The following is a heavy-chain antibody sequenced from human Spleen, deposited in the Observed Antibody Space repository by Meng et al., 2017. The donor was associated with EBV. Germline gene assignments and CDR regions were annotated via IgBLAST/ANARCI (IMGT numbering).Heavy chain of an antibody. D-gene: IGHD5-18*01. CDR2: IIPISYTA. J-gene: IGHJ4*02. V-gene: IGHV1-69*01. CDR3: ARESGRGYSSDY. CDR1: GGTLISY. Sequence: VQLGQVGAEGKKPGSSVKVSCKASGGTLISYINWVRQAPGQGLEWMGGIIPISYTASYTQKFQDRVTITADESTSTGYMELSSLRSDDTAVYYCARESGRGYSSDYWGQGTLVTVSS.